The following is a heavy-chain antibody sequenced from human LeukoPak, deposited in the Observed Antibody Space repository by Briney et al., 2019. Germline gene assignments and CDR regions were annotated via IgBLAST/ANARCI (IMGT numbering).Heavy chain of an antibody. J-gene: IGHJ3*02. CDR1: GYTFTGYY. D-gene: IGHD2-15*01. CDR3: ARDGRRYCTGGSCNDAFDI. CDR2: INPNNGDT. V-gene: IGHV1-2*02. Sequence: GAAVTVSCMASGYTFTGYYMHWVRQAPGQGPEGMGWINPNNGDTNYAQKFQGRVTIPRETAISTAYMDLSSLRYDDTAVYYCARDGRRYCTGGSCNDAFDIWGQGTMVTVSS.